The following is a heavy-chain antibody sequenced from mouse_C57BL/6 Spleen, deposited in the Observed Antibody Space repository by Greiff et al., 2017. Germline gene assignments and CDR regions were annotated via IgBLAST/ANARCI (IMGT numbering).Heavy chain of an antibody. CDR1: GYAFSSSW. J-gene: IGHJ1*03. CDR3: ANYNGSSRYFDV. Sequence: QVQLQQSGPELVKPGASVKISCKASGYAFSSSWMNWVKQRPGKGLEWIGRIYPGDGDTNYNGKFKGKATLTADKSSSTAYMQLSSLTSEDSAVYFCANYNGSSRYFDVWGTGTTVTVSS. CDR2: IYPGDGDT. D-gene: IGHD1-1*01. V-gene: IGHV1-82*01.